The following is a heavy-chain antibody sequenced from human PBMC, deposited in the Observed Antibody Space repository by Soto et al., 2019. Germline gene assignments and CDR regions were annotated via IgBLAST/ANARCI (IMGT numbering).Heavy chain of an antibody. J-gene: IGHJ2*01. CDR2: LNIAGTI. D-gene: IGHD6-13*01. V-gene: IGHV4-4*07. Sequence: TSETLSLTCSVSGASISSFNWNWVRQPPGKGPEWVGRLNIAGTINYNPSLKSRITMSMDTSKNQISLHLRSVTAADTAIYYCARDRGEYTSSWFWYFSHWGHGTLVTVSS. CDR1: GASISSFN. CDR3: ARDRGEYTSSWFWYFSH.